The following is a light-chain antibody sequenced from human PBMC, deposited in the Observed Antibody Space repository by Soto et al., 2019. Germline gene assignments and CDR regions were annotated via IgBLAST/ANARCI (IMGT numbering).Light chain of an antibody. V-gene: IGLV1-47*01. Sequence: QSVLTQPPSASGTPGQRVTISCSGTSSSIESNYVYWYQQLPGTAPRLLIYRNNQRPSGVPDRFPGSKSGTSASLAISAVRSEDEADYYCTVWDDSLRGRLFGGGTQLTVL. J-gene: IGLJ2*01. CDR3: TVWDDSLRGRL. CDR2: RNN. CDR1: SSSIESNY.